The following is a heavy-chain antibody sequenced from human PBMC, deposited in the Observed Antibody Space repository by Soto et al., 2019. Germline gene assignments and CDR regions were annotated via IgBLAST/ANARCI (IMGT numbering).Heavy chain of an antibody. Sequence: GGSLRLSCAASGFTFSSYWMHWVRQAPGKGLVWVSRMNEDGGTTDYADSVKGRFTISRDDAKNTLYLQMNSLRVEDTAVYYCASDLSGRADVWGQGTTVTVSS. CDR3: ASDLSGRADV. CDR1: GFTFSSYW. V-gene: IGHV3-74*01. D-gene: IGHD3-10*01. J-gene: IGHJ6*02. CDR2: MNEDGGTT.